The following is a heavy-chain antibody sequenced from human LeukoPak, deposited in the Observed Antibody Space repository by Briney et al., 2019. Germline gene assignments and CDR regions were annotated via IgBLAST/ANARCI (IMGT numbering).Heavy chain of an antibody. CDR2: ISSSGSTI. J-gene: IGHJ4*02. CDR1: GFTFSTYA. V-gene: IGHV3-11*01. D-gene: IGHD6-19*01. CDR3: ASDLNGNSSGSYDY. Sequence: GGSLRLSCAASGFTFSTYAMSWVRQAPGKGLEWVSYISSSGSTIYYADSVKGRFTISRDNAKNSLYLQMNSLRAEDTAVYYCASDLNGNSSGSYDYWGQGTLVTVSS.